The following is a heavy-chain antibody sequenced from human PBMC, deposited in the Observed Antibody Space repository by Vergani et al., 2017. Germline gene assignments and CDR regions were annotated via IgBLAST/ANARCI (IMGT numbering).Heavy chain of an antibody. J-gene: IGHJ6*02. CDR2: ISGSGSSH. D-gene: IGHD3-22*01. CDR3: AKVGPYYDSSGYRPYYYYGMDV. CDR1: GFTFSSYA. V-gene: IGHV3-23*01. Sequence: EVQLLESGGGLVQPGGSLRLSCAASGFTFSSYAMSWVRPAPGKGLEWVSAISGSGSSHYYGVSVKGRFTISRDNSKNTLYLQMNSLRAEDTAVYYCAKVGPYYDSSGYRPYYYYGMDVWGQGTTVTVSS.